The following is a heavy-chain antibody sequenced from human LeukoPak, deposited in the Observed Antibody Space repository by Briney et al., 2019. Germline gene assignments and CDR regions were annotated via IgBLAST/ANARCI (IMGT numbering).Heavy chain of an antibody. CDR3: AKDQYDILTGPRYYYMDV. D-gene: IGHD3-9*01. V-gene: IGHV3-30*02. CDR2: IRYDGSNK. J-gene: IGHJ6*03. Sequence: GGSLRLSCAASGFTFSSYGMHWVRQAPGKGLEWVAFIRYDGSNKYYADSVKGRFTISRDNSKNTLYLQMNSLRAEDTAVYYCAKDQYDILTGPRYYYMDVWGKGTTVTISS. CDR1: GFTFSSYG.